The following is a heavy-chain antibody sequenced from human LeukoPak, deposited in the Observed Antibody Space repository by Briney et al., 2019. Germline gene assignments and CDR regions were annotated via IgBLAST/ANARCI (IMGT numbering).Heavy chain of an antibody. CDR3: ARDRGRYCSGGSCSRLNYYYYYMDV. V-gene: IGHV1-8*01. CDR2: MNPDSGNT. D-gene: IGHD2-15*01. Sequence: GASVKVSCQASGYTFSEFEIHWVRQATGQGLEWMGWMNPDSGNTDYAEKFQGRLSMTRTTSTTTAYMELSSLGSEDTAVYYCARDRGRYCSGGSCSRLNYYYYYMDVWGKGTTVTISS. J-gene: IGHJ6*03. CDR1: GYTFSEFE.